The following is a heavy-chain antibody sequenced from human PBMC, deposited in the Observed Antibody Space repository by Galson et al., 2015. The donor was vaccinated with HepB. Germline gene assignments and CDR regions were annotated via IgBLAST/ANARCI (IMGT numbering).Heavy chain of an antibody. D-gene: IGHD5-18*01. J-gene: IGHJ3*02. CDR2: VIPIFGTA. V-gene: IGHV1-69*13. CDR3: ARVDTAMFGAFDI. Sequence: SVKVSCKASGGTFSSYAISWVRQAPGQGLEWMGGVIPIFGTANYAQKFQGRVTITADESTSTAYMELSSLRSEDTAVYYCARVDTAMFGAFDIWGQGTMVTVSS. CDR1: GGTFSSYA.